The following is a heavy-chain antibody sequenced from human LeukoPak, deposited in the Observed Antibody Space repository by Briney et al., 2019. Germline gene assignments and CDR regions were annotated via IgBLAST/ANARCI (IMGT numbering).Heavy chain of an antibody. Sequence: PSETLSLTCAVYGGSSSGYYWSWIRQPPGKGLEWIGEINHGGSTNYNPSLKSRVTISVDTSKNQFSLKLSSVTAADTAVYYCARLARSGSDYWGQGTLVTVSS. V-gene: IGHV4-34*01. CDR3: ARLARSGSDY. J-gene: IGHJ4*02. CDR1: GGSSSGYY. D-gene: IGHD3-22*01. CDR2: INHGGST.